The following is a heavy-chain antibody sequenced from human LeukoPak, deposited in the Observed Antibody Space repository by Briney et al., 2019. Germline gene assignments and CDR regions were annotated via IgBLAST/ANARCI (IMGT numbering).Heavy chain of an antibody. V-gene: IGHV3-30*02. CDR1: GFTFSSYG. Sequence: GGSLRLSCAASGFTFSSYGMHWVRQAPGKGLEWVAFIRYDGSNKYYADSVKGRFTISRGNSKNTLYLQMNSLRAEDTAVYYCANRPTRYSGSFPWGQGTLVTVSS. D-gene: IGHD1-26*01. CDR3: ANRPTRYSGSFP. J-gene: IGHJ5*02. CDR2: IRYDGSNK.